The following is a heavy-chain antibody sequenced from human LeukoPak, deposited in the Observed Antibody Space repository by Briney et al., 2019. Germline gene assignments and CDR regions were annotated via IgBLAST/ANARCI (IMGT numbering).Heavy chain of an antibody. Sequence: PLETLSLTCTVSGGSIISSSYYWGWIRQPPGKGLEWIGSIYYSGNTDYNPSLKSRVTISVETSKNQFSLKLSSVTAADTAVYYCARDRYMVRGVLSWFDPWGQGTLVTVSS. CDR1: GGSIISSSYY. CDR2: IYYSGNT. CDR3: ARDRYMVRGVLSWFDP. D-gene: IGHD3-10*01. J-gene: IGHJ5*02. V-gene: IGHV4-39*07.